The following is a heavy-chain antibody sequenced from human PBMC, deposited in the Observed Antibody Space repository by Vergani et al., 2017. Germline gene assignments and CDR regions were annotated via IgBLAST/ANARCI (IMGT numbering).Heavy chain of an antibody. CDR1: GFTFSDYY. J-gene: IGHJ6*02. CDR2: ISSSVSTI. CDR3: ARKRMTNYYDSSCYYYMGYYYGMDV. Sequence: QVQLVESGGGLVKPGGSLRLSCAASGFTFSDYYMSWIRQAPGKGLEWVSYISSSVSTIYYADSVKGRFTVSRDNAKNSLYLQMNSLRAEDTAVYYCARKRMTNYYDSSCYYYMGYYYGMDVWGQGTTVTVSS. D-gene: IGHD3-22*01. V-gene: IGHV3-11*01.